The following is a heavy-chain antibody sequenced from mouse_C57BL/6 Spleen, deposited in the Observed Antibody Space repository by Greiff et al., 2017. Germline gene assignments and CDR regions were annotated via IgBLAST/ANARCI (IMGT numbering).Heavy chain of an antibody. Sequence: QVQLQQPGAELVKPGASVKLSCKASGYTFTSYWMHWVKQRPGRGLEWIGRIDPTSGGTKYNEKFKSKATLTVDKPSSTAYMQLSSLASEDSAVYYCARDEIYDGDPAWFAYWGQGTLVTVSA. J-gene: IGHJ3*01. D-gene: IGHD2-3*01. CDR3: ARDEIYDGDPAWFAY. V-gene: IGHV1-72*01. CDR2: IDPTSGGT. CDR1: GYTFTSYW.